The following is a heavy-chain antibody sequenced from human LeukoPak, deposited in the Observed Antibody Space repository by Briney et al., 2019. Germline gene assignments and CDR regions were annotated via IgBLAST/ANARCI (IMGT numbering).Heavy chain of an antibody. Sequence: GGSLRLSCAGSGLTFSSYWMHWVRQAPGKGVAWVSRINSDGRSTSYADSVKGRFTISRDNAKNTLYLQMNSLRAEDTAVYYCARGRALYDILTLGYWGQGTMVTVSS. CDR1: GLTFSSYW. CDR2: INSDGRST. V-gene: IGHV3-74*01. J-gene: IGHJ4*02. CDR3: ARGRALYDILTLGY. D-gene: IGHD3-9*01.